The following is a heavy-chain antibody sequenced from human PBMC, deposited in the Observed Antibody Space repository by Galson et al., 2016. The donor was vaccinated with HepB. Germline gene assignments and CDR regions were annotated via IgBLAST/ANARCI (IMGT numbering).Heavy chain of an antibody. CDR2: INAGNGDT. D-gene: IGHD2-2*01. CDR3: ARDGYCSSLNCYSWFDP. Sequence: SVKVSCKASGYTFTNYAIHWVRQAPGQRLEWMGWINAGNGDTKSSQKFQGRVTITRDTSATTAYMELSSPRSEDTAVYYCARDGYCSSLNCYSWFDPWGREPWSPSP. CDR1: GYTFTNYA. J-gene: IGHJ5*02. V-gene: IGHV1-3*01.